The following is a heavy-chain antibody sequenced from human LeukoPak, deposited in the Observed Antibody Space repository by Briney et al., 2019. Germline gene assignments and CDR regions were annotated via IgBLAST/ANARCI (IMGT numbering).Heavy chain of an antibody. CDR3: ARSPDYHDSSGYYDYFHY. CDR1: GDSVSSNSAA. D-gene: IGHD3-22*01. J-gene: IGHJ4*02. V-gene: IGHV6-1*01. CDR2: TYYRAKWYN. Sequence: SQTLSLTCAISGDSVSSNSAAWNWIRQSPSRGLEWLGRTYYRAKWYNDYAVAVKSRITINPDTSKNQFSLQLNSVTPEDTAVYYCARSPDYHDSSGYYDYFHYWGQGTLVTVSS.